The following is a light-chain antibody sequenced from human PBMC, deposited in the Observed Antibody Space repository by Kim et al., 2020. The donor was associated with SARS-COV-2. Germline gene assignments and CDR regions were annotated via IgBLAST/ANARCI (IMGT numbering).Light chain of an antibody. V-gene: IGKV1-39*01. CDR2: AAS. CDR3: QQSYSTPLT. Sequence: ASVGDRVTITCRASQSISSYLNWYQQKPGKAPKLLIYAASSLQSGVPSRFSGSGSGTDITLTISSLQPEDFATYYCQQSYSTPLTFGGGTKVDIK. CDR1: QSISSY. J-gene: IGKJ4*01.